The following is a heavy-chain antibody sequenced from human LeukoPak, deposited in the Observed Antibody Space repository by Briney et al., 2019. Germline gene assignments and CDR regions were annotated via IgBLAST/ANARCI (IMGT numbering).Heavy chain of an antibody. Sequence: GGSLRLSCAASGFTVSSNYMSWVRQAPGKGLEWVSVIYSGGSTYYADSVKGRFTISRDNSKNTLYLQMNSLRAEDTAVYYCARDGSDYGSGSYYRDYWGQGTLVTVSS. D-gene: IGHD3-10*01. CDR3: ARDGSDYGSGSYYRDY. CDR1: GFTVSSNY. CDR2: IYSGGST. V-gene: IGHV3-53*01. J-gene: IGHJ4*02.